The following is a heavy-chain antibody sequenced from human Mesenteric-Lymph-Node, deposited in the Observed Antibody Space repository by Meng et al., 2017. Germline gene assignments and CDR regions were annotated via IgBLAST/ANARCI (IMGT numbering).Heavy chain of an antibody. CDR3: ASLKDYDGRGYYYFES. CDR2: VYLGGTI. V-gene: IGHV4-4*02. D-gene: IGHD3-22*01. Sequence: VQLQQAGPSLVAPSGTLSRTCHVSGGSITNRILWIWVRLPPGKGLEWIGEVYLGGTIHHHPSLQSRVTISLDKAKDHLSLKLASVTAADTAVYYCASLKDYDGRGYYYFESWGQGTLVTVSS. CDR1: GGSITNRIL. J-gene: IGHJ4*02.